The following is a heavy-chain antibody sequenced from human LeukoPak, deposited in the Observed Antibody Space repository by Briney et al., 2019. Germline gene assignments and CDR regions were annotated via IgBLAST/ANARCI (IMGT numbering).Heavy chain of an antibody. Sequence: PGGSLRLSCAASGFTFSSYSMNWVRQAPGKGLEWVSYISSSGSTIYYADSVKGRFTISRDNAKNSLYLQMNSLRAEDTAVYYCARGLGKNDAFDIWGQGTMVTVSS. CDR1: GFTFSSYS. D-gene: IGHD1-26*01. V-gene: IGHV3-48*04. CDR3: ARGLGKNDAFDI. J-gene: IGHJ3*02. CDR2: ISSSGSTI.